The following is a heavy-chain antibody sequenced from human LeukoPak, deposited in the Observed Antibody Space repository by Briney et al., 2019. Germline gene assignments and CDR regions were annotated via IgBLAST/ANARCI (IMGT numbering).Heavy chain of an antibody. D-gene: IGHD4-23*01. Sequence: PGGSLRLSCADSGFTFSSYWISWVRQAPGKGLEWVANINQDGSKKYYVDSVRGRFTISRDNAKNSLYLQMNSLRAEDTAVYYCAISSPVATVGYWGQGTLVTVSS. J-gene: IGHJ4*02. CDR3: AISSPVATVGY. CDR1: GFTFSSYW. CDR2: INQDGSKK. V-gene: IGHV3-7*01.